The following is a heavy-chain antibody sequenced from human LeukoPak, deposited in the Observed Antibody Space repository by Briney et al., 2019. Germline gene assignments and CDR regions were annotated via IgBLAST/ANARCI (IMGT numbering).Heavy chain of an antibody. CDR3: ARVERKGGIAAAGFDY. D-gene: IGHD6-13*01. CDR1: GYTFTSYY. V-gene: IGHV1-2*02. Sequence: ASVKVSCKASGYTFTSYYMHWVRQAPGRGLEWMGWINPNSGGTNYAQKFQGRVTMTRDTSISTAYMELSRLRSDDTAVYYCARVERKGGIAAAGFDYWGQGTLVTVSS. J-gene: IGHJ4*02. CDR2: INPNSGGT.